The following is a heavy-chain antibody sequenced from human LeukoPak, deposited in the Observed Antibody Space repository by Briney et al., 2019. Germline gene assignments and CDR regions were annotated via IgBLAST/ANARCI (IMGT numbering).Heavy chain of an antibody. CDR3: ARVQHYYGSGSYYRFDY. Sequence: GSLRLSCAASGFTFSNVWMSWVRQAPGKGLEWIGYIYYSGSTNYNPSLKSRVTISVDTSKNQFSLKLSSVTAADTAVYYCARVQHYYGSGSYYRFDYWGQGTLVTVSS. J-gene: IGHJ4*02. D-gene: IGHD3-10*01. CDR1: GFTFSNVW. CDR2: IYYSGST. V-gene: IGHV4-59*01.